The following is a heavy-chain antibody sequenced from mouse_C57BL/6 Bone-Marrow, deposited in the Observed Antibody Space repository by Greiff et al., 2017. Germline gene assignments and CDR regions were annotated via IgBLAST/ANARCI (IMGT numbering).Heavy chain of an antibody. D-gene: IGHD4-1*01. V-gene: IGHV1-15*01. CDR1: GYTFTDYE. Sequence: QVQLKQSGAELVRPGASVTLSCKASGYTFTDYEMHWVKQTPVHGLEWIGAIDPETGGTAYNQKFKGKAILTADKSSSTAYMELRSLTSEDSAVYYCTRRVGGTLDYWGQGTTLTVSS. J-gene: IGHJ2*01. CDR2: IDPETGGT. CDR3: TRRVGGTLDY.